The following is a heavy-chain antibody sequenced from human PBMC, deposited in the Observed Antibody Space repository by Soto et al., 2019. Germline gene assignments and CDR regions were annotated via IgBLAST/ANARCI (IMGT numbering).Heavy chain of an antibody. CDR1: GFTFSSYW. CDR2: IKQDGSEK. V-gene: IGHV3-7*01. Sequence: GGSLRLSCAASGFTFSSYWMSWVRQAPGKGLEWVANIKQDGSEKYYVDSVKGRFTISRDNAKNSLYLQMNSLRAEDTAVYYCARDHGYCSSTSCYNYYGMDVWGQGNPGHRLL. D-gene: IGHD2-2*02. CDR3: ARDHGYCSSTSCYNYYGMDV. J-gene: IGHJ6*02.